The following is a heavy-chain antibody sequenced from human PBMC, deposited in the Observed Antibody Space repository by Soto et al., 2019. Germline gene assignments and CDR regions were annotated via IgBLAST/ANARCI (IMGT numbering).Heavy chain of an antibody. CDR2: IFSDGSNT. D-gene: IGHD1-26*01. Sequence: QVQLVESGGGVVQPGRSLRLSCAASGFTFSSYGMHWVRQAPGRGLEWVALIFSDGSNTYYADSVKGRFTISRDNSKNSLYLQMNSLRAEDTAPYYCARDPTGSFDYWGQGTLVTVSS. V-gene: IGHV3-33*01. CDR3: ARDPTGSFDY. CDR1: GFTFSSYG. J-gene: IGHJ4*02.